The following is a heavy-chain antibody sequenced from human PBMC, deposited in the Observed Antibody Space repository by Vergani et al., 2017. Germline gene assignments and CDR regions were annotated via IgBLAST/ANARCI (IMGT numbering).Heavy chain of an antibody. J-gene: IGHJ4*02. CDR1: GYTFTSYG. CDR3: ARDAGHYDSSGSLTF. D-gene: IGHD3-22*01. Sequence: QVQLVQSGAEVKKPGASVKVSCKASGYTFTSYGISWVRQAPGQGLEWMGWISAYNGNTNYAQKLQGRVTMTTDTSTSTAYMELSRLRSDDTAVYYCARDAGHYDSSGSLTFWGQGTLVTVSS. CDR2: ISAYNGNT. V-gene: IGHV1-18*01.